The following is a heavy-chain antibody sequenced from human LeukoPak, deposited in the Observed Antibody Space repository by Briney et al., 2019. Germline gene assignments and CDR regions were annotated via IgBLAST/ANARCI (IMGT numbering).Heavy chain of an antibody. CDR3: ARVGGSLHFDY. V-gene: IGHV3-72*01. Sequence: GGSLRLSCAASGFTFSDHYTDWVCQAPGKGLEWVGRIRNKANSYTTEYAASVKGRFTISRDDSKNSLYLQMNTLKIEDTAVCYCARVGGSLHFDYWGQGTLVTVSS. D-gene: IGHD1-26*01. J-gene: IGHJ4*02. CDR1: GFTFSDHY. CDR2: IRNKANSYTT.